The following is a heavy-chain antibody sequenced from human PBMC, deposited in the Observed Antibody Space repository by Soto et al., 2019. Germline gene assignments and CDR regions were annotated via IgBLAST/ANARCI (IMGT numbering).Heavy chain of an antibody. D-gene: IGHD6-19*01. CDR3: AGSRAVAGTGREFDY. Sequence: SETLSLTCTVSGGSISSSSYYWGWIRQPPGKGLEWIGSIYYSGSTYYNPSLKSRVTISVDTSKNQFSLKLSSVTAADTAVYYCAGSRAVAGTGREFDYWGQGTLVTVSS. V-gene: IGHV4-39*01. J-gene: IGHJ4*02. CDR1: GGSISSSSYY. CDR2: IYYSGST.